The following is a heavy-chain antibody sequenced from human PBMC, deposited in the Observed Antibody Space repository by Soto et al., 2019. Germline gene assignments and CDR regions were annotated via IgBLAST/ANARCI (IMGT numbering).Heavy chain of an antibody. CDR1: GGSISSYY. Sequence: QVQLQESGPGLVKPSETLSLTCTVSGGSISSYYWSWIRQPPGKGLEWIGYIYYSGSTNYNPSLKSRVTISVDTSKNQFSLKLSSVTAADTAVYYCARQDQMISYFQHWGQGNLVNVSS. CDR3: ARQDQMISYFQH. V-gene: IGHV4-59*08. J-gene: IGHJ1*01. CDR2: IYYSGST. D-gene: IGHD2-2*01.